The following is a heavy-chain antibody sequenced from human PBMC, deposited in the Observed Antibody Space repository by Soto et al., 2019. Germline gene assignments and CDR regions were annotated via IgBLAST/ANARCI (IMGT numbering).Heavy chain of an antibody. J-gene: IGHJ4*02. Sequence: EVQVLESGGALVQPGRSLRLSCAASGFTFSNYAMSWVRQAPGKGLEWVSSISGSGGTTYYADSVKGRLTLSRDNSKNTLYLQMNSLRVEDTAVYYCAKNNMGYYLDYWGQGTLVTVSS. CDR2: ISGSGGTT. V-gene: IGHV3-23*01. CDR1: GFTFSNYA. D-gene: IGHD3-10*01. CDR3: AKNNMGYYLDY.